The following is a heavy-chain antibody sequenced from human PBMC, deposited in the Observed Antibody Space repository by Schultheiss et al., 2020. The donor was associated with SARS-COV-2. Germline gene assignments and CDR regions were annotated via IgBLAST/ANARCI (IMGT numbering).Heavy chain of an antibody. V-gene: IGHV1-69*13. D-gene: IGHD6-13*01. J-gene: IGHJ4*02. CDR1: GGTFSSYA. CDR2: IIPIFGTA. Sequence: SVKVSCKSSGGTFSSYAISWVRQAPGQGLEWMGGIIPIFGTANYAQKFQGRVTITADESTSTAYMELSSLRSEDTAVYYCARDSSSWGAEFDYWGQGTLVTVSS. CDR3: ARDSSSWGAEFDY.